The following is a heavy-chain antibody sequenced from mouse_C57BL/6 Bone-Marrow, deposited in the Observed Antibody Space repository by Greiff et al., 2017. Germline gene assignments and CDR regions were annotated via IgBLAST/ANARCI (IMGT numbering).Heavy chain of an antibody. J-gene: IGHJ2*01. D-gene: IGHD3-3*01. Sequence: EVKLVESGGDLVKPGGSLKLSCAASGFTFSSYGMSWVRQTPDKRLEWVATISSGGSYTYYPDSVKGRFTISRDNAKNTLYLQMSSLKSEDTAMYYCARHRAPYCDYWGQGTTLTVSS. CDR3: ARHRAPYCDY. CDR1: GFTFSSYG. V-gene: IGHV5-6*02. CDR2: ISSGGSYT.